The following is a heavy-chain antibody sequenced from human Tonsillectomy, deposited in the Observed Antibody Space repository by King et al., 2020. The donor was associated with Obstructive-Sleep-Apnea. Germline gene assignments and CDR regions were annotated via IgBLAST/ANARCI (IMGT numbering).Heavy chain of an antibody. V-gene: IGHV2-26*01. J-gene: IGHJ4*02. CDR1: GFSLSNARMG. CDR2: MFSNDEK. D-gene: IGHD3-10*01. Sequence: TLKESGRVLVKPTETLTLTCTVSGFSLSNARMGVSWIREPPGKALEWLAPMFSNDEKSYSTSLKSRLTCCKETSKSQVVLTMTNMDPVDTATYYCARIVGLLWFGELSELPTYYFDYWGQGTLVTVSS. CDR3: ARIVGLLWFGELSELPTYYFDY.